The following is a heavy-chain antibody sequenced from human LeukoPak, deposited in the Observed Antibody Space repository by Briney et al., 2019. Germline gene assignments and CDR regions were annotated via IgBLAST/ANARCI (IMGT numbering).Heavy chain of an antibody. J-gene: IGHJ6*02. Sequence: ASVKVSCKVSGYTLTELSMHWVRQAPGQGLEWMGWISAYNGNTNYAQKLQGRVTMTTDTSTSTAYMELRSLRSDDTAVYYCARYLYSGSYLYYYYYGMDVWGQGTTVTVSS. D-gene: IGHD1-26*01. CDR3: ARYLYSGSYLYYYYYGMDV. CDR1: GYTLTELS. V-gene: IGHV1-18*01. CDR2: ISAYNGNT.